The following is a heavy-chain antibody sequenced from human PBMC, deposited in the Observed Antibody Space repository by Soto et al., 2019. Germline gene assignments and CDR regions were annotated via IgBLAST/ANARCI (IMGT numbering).Heavy chain of an antibody. CDR3: ARYYYDSSGYYLYAYFDY. D-gene: IGHD3-22*01. CDR1: GGTFSSYA. CDR2: IIPIFGTA. V-gene: IGHV1-69*13. Sequence: SVKVSCKASGGTFSSYAISWVRQAPGQGLEWMGGIIPIFGTANYAQKFQGRVTITADESTSTAYMELSSLRSEDTAVYYCARYYYDSSGYYLYAYFDYWGQGTLVTVSS. J-gene: IGHJ4*02.